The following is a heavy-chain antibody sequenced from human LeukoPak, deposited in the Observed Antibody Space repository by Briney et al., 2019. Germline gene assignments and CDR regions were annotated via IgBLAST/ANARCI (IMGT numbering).Heavy chain of an antibody. D-gene: IGHD3-10*01. CDR1: GFTFSSYS. CDR2: ISSSSSYI. CDR3: ARDLRPVTMVRGVILDY. J-gene: IGHJ4*02. V-gene: IGHV3-21*01. Sequence: GGSLRLSCTASGFTFSSYSMNWVRQAPGKGLEWVSSISSSSSYIYYADSVKGRFTISRDNSKNTLYLQMNSLRAEDTAVYYCARDLRPVTMVRGVILDYWGQGTLVTVSS.